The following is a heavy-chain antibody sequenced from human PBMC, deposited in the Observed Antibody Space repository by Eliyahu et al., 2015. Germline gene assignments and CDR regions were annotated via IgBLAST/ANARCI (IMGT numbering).Heavy chain of an antibody. J-gene: IGHJ6*02. CDR3: ATRSSYHHNNYILDL. CDR2: SYHDGNT. CDR1: GGSIINSTW. V-gene: IGHV4-4*02. Sequence: QVQLHESGPRLVRPSGTLSLTCGVTGGSIINSTWWTWVRQPPGKGLEWIGESYHDGNTHYNPSLDSRVTVSVDKARNEFSLNLKSVTAADTAVYYCATRSSYHHNNYILDLWGQGTTVTVSS. D-gene: IGHD3-10*01.